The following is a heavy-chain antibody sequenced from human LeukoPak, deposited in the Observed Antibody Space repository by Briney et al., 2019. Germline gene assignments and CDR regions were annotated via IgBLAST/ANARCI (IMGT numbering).Heavy chain of an antibody. D-gene: IGHD4-11*01. V-gene: IGHV5-51*01. Sequence: GESLKISCKGSEYSFTSYWIGWVRQMPGKGLEWMGIIYPGDSDTRYSPSFQGQVTISADKSISTAYLQWSSLKASDTAMYYCARRPAPPPQHSYSNWFDPWGQGTLVTVSS. CDR3: ARRPAPPPQHSYSNWFDP. CDR2: IYPGDSDT. CDR1: EYSFTSYW. J-gene: IGHJ5*02.